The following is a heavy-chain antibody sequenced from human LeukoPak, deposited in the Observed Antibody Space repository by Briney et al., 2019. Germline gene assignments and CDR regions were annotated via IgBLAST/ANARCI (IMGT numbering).Heavy chain of an antibody. CDR1: GGSFSGYY. CDR3: ARKGTYGGYFDH. V-gene: IGHV4-34*01. D-gene: IGHD4-23*01. CDR2: INHSGST. J-gene: IGHJ4*02. Sequence: KPSETLSLTCAVYGGSFSGYYWSWIRQPPGKGLEWIGEINHSGSTNYNPSLKSRVTISVDTSKNQFSLKLSSVTAADTAVYYCARKGTYGGYFDHWGQGTLVTVSS.